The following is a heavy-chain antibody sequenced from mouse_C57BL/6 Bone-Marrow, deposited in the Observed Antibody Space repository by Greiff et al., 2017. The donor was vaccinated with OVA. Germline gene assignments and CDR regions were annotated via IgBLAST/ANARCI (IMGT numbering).Heavy chain of an antibody. Sequence: VQLQQPGAELVKPGASVKLSCKASGYTFTSYWMHWVKQRPGQGLEWIGMIHPNSGSTNYNEKFKSKATLTVDKSSSTAYMQLSSLTSEDSAVYYCARPSYYYGSSYVSYWGQGTLVTVSA. CDR3: ARPSYYYGSSYVSY. CDR1: GYTFTSYW. J-gene: IGHJ3*01. V-gene: IGHV1-64*01. D-gene: IGHD1-1*01. CDR2: IHPNSGST.